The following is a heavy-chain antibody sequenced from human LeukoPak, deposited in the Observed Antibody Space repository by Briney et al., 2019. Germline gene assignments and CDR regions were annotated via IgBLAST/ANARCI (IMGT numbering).Heavy chain of an antibody. J-gene: IGHJ6*02. Sequence: GRSLRLSCAASGFTFSSYGMHWVRQAPGKGLEWVAVISYEGSNKYYADSVKGRFTISRDNSKNTLYLQMNSLRAEDTAVYYCAKVDYSYGFSYYYGMYVWGQETTVTVSS. CDR3: AKVDYSYGFSYYYGMYV. D-gene: IGHD5-18*01. CDR1: GFTFSSYG. CDR2: ISYEGSNK. V-gene: IGHV3-30*18.